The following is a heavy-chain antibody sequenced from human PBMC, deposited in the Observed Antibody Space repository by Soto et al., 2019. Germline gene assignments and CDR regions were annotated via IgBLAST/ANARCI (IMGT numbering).Heavy chain of an antibody. CDR2: INAGNGNT. CDR1: GYTFTSYG. D-gene: IGHD3-22*01. J-gene: IGHJ6*02. CDR3: ARDPNDSSAYYHHYYYGMDV. Sequence: ASVKVSCKAPGYTFTSYGIHWVRQAPGQRLEWTGWINAGNGNTKYSEKFQGRVTITRDTSASTAYLALSSLRSDDTAVYYCARDPNDSSAYYHHYYYGMDVWGQGTTVTVSS. V-gene: IGHV1-3*01.